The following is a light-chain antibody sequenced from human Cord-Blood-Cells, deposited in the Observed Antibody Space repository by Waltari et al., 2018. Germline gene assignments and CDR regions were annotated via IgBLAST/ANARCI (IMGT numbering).Light chain of an antibody. J-gene: IGKJ1*01. Sequence: LTPSPATLALSPGEGSTLSCSASQSVSSYLAWYQQQPRQTPRLLIYDASNRATGIPARLSGSGSGTAFTITISSLEPAEYAGYYCQQRSQRTPWTFGQGTKVEIK. V-gene: IGKV3-11*01. CDR1: QSVSSY. CDR2: DAS. CDR3: QQRSQRTPWT.